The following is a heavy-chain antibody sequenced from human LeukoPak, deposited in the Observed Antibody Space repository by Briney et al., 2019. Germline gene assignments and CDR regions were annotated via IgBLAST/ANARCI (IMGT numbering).Heavy chain of an antibody. Sequence: SETLSLTCTVSGGSISSYYWSWIRQPPGKGLEWIGYIYYSGSTNYNPSLKSRVTISVYTSKNQFSLKLSSVTAADTAVYYCARRAVGYYDSSGYYYFDYWGQGTLVTVSS. D-gene: IGHD3-22*01. CDR3: ARRAVGYYDSSGYYYFDY. CDR1: GGSISSYY. CDR2: IYYSGST. J-gene: IGHJ4*02. V-gene: IGHV4-59*01.